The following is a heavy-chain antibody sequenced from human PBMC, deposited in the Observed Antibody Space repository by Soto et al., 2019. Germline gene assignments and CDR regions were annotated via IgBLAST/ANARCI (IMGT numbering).Heavy chain of an antibody. CDR3: ARDLRYRYYDLPYGMDV. CDR2: IGTAGDT. Sequence: GGSLRLSCAASGFTFSSYDMHWVRQATGKGLEWVSAIGTAGDTYYPGSVKGRFTISRENAKNSLYLQMNSLRAEDTAVYYCARDLRYRYYDLPYGMDVWGQGTTVTVSS. CDR1: GFTFSSYD. V-gene: IGHV3-13*01. D-gene: IGHD3-3*01. J-gene: IGHJ6*02.